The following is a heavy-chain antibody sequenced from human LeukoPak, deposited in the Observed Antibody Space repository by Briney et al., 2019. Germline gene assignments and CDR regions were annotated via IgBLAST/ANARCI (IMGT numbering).Heavy chain of an antibody. CDR1: GFTFSSYA. Sequence: PGRSLRLSCAASGFTFSSYAMHWVRQAPGKGLEWVAVISYDGSNKYYADSVKGRFTISRDNSKNTLYLQMNSLRAEDTAVYYYARGDIVVVVAATLEPWGQGTLVTVSS. J-gene: IGHJ5*02. CDR2: ISYDGSNK. D-gene: IGHD2-15*01. CDR3: ARGDIVVVVAATLEP. V-gene: IGHV3-30*04.